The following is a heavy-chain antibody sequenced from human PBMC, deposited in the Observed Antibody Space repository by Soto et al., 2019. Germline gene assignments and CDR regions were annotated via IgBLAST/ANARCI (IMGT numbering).Heavy chain of an antibody. Sequence: SETLALTCTVSGRSISSVNYYWSWIRQPPGKGLEWIGYIYYSGSTYYNPSLRSRVTISVDTSKNQFSLKLSSVTAADTAVYYCARYGSGECNRGSCYSPFDYWGQGTLVTVSS. CDR3: ARYGSGECNRGSCYSPFDY. CDR1: GRSISSVNYY. CDR2: IYYSGST. J-gene: IGHJ4*02. D-gene: IGHD2-15*01. V-gene: IGHV4-30-4*01.